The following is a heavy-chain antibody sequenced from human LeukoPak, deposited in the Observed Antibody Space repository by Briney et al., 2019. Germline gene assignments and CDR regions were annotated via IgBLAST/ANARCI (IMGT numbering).Heavy chain of an antibody. V-gene: IGHV4-59*01. J-gene: IGHJ4*02. CDR3: ARVVANWGCVDY. CDR1: GGSISSYY. Sequence: SETLSLTCTVSGGSISSYYWSWIRQPPGKGLEWIGYIYYSGSTNYNPSLKSRVTISVDTSKNQFSLKLSSVTAADTAVYYCARVVANWGCVDYWGQGTLVTVSS. CDR2: IYYSGST. D-gene: IGHD7-27*01.